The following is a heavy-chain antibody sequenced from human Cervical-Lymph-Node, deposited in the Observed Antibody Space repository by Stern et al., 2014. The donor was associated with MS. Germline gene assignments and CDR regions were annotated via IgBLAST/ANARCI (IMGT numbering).Heavy chain of an antibody. CDR1: GFNLRDYS. J-gene: IGHJ4*02. Sequence: EVQLVESGGNLGQPGGSLRLSCAASGFNLRDYSMSWVRQAPGKGLEWVSFVSNTGTAIHYADSVKGRFTISRDMARNSLYLQMNSLRDEDTAVYYCVRTWRENTFDSWGQGILVTVSS. CDR2: VSNTGTAI. D-gene: IGHD5-24*01. CDR3: VRTWRENTFDS. V-gene: IGHV3-48*02.